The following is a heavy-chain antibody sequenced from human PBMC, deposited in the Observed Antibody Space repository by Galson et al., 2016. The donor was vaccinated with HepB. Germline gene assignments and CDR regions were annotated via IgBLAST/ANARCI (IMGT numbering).Heavy chain of an antibody. D-gene: IGHD3-9*01. Sequence: SETLSLTCAVYGESFSGYYWTWIRQPPGKGLEWIGEINHSGVTKYNPSLESRVTIQVDTSKNQFSLDLTSVTAAATAMYYCARDSVLRYFDQGDGGPEAVLDIWGEGALVTVSS. V-gene: IGHV4-34*01. CDR3: ARDSVLRYFDQGDGGPEAVLDI. CDR2: INHSGVT. J-gene: IGHJ4*02. CDR1: GESFSGYY.